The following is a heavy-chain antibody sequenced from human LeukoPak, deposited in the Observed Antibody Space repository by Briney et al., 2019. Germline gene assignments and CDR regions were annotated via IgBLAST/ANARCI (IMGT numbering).Heavy chain of an antibody. Sequence: GGSLRLSCAASGFTFSSYAMSWVRQAPGKGLEWVSAISGSGGSTYYADSVKGRFTISRDNSKNTLYLQMNSLRAEDTAVCYCAKELVLLWFGELFPFDYWGQGTLVTVSS. J-gene: IGHJ4*02. CDR1: GFTFSSYA. CDR2: ISGSGGST. D-gene: IGHD3-10*01. CDR3: AKELVLLWFGELFPFDY. V-gene: IGHV3-23*01.